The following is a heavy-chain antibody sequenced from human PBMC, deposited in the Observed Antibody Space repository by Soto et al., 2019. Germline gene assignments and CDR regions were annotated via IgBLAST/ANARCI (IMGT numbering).Heavy chain of an antibody. D-gene: IGHD3-22*01. CDR1: VHTFASYW. J-gene: IGHJ3*02. V-gene: IGHV5-51*01. CDR3: ARPSPTNYYDSGGYAGAFDI. Sequence: PGESLKISCEGSVHTFASYWIGWVRQMPGKGLEWMGIIFPGDSDPRYSPSLQGHVTISADKSISTAYLQWSSLKASDTAMYYCARPSPTNYYDSGGYAGAFDIWGQGTLVTVSS. CDR2: IFPGDSDP.